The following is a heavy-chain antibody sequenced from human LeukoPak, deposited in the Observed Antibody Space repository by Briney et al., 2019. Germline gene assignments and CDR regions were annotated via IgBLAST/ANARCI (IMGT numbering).Heavy chain of an antibody. CDR1: GYSFTNYG. CDR3: ARGGYSYENYYYYMDV. D-gene: IGHD5-18*01. Sequence: ASVKVSCRASGYSFTNYGITWVRQAPGQGLEWMGWINPNSGGTNYAQKFQGRVTMTRDTSISTAYMELSRLRSDDTAVYYCARGGYSYENYYYYMDVWGKGTTVTVSS. J-gene: IGHJ6*03. V-gene: IGHV1-2*02. CDR2: INPNSGGT.